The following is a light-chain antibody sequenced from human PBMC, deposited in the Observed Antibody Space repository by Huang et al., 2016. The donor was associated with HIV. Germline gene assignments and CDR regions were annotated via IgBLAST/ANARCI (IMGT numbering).Light chain of an antibody. V-gene: IGKV1-39*01. J-gene: IGKJ4*01. CDR2: AAS. CDR1: QTISTF. Sequence: DIQMTQSPSSLSASVGDRISITCRASQTISTFLNWYQQQPGKAPKLLIYAASNLQSGVPSRFSGTGSVTHFTLTVNGLQPGDFATYFCQQTSSVPLTFGGGTRVE. CDR3: QQTSSVPLT.